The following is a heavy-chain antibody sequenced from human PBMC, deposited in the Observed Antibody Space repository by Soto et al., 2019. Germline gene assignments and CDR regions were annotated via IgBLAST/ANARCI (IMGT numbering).Heavy chain of an antibody. V-gene: IGHV5-10-1*01. CDR1: GYSFISYW. CDR3: ASHVETAKGYYYGMDV. Sequence: GESLKISCKGSGYSFISYWINWVRQLPGKGLEWMGRIDPRDSYTNYGPSFQGHVTISVDKSINTVYLQWSSLKASDTAMYYCASHVETAKGYYYGMDVWGQGTTVTVSS. D-gene: IGHD5-18*01. CDR2: IDPRDSYT. J-gene: IGHJ6*02.